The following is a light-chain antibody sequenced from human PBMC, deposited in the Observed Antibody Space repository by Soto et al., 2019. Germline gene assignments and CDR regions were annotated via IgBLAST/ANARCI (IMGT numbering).Light chain of an antibody. J-gene: IGKJ1*01. CDR1: QTVASNY. CDR2: GAS. CDR3: QQYTNSRWT. V-gene: IGKV3-20*01. Sequence: ETVLTQSPGTLSLSPGERVTLSCRASQTVASNYFAWYQQRPGQAPRLLMNGASTRATGVPDRFSGSGSGTDFTLTISRLEPEDFAVYYCQQYTNSRWTVGQGTKVDI.